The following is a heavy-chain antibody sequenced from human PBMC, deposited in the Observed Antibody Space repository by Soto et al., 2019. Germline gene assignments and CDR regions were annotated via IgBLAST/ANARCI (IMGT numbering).Heavy chain of an antibody. J-gene: IGHJ6*02. CDR2: ISAAGDP. Sequence: EVQLVESGGGLVQPGGSLRLSCEASGFTFRKYDMHWVRQGTGKGLEWVSGISAAGDPDYADSVEGRFTISRENAQNSFFLQMNSLRVGDTAVYYCVRTDRDFYGLDVWGQGTTVIVSS. V-gene: IGHV3-13*05. CDR1: GFTFRKYD. CDR3: VRTDRDFYGLDV.